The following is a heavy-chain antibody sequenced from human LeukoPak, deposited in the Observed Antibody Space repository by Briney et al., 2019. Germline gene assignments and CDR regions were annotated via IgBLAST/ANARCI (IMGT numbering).Heavy chain of an antibody. V-gene: IGHV4-59*08. D-gene: IGHD2-2*01. Sequence: SETLSLTRTVSGGSISSYYWSWIRQPPGKGLEWIGYIYYSGSTNYNPSLKSRVTISVDTSKNQFSLKLSSVTAADTAVYYCARTMGYCSSTSCPTFNGMDVWGQGTTVTVSS. J-gene: IGHJ6*02. CDR2: IYYSGST. CDR1: GGSISSYY. CDR3: ARTMGYCSSTSCPTFNGMDV.